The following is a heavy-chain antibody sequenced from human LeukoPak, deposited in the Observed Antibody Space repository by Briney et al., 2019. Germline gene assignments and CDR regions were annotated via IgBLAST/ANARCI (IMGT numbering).Heavy chain of an antibody. CDR3: AKDWRWHPPIYGINV. CDR1: GFSFSGYG. Sequence: PGTSLRLSCVASGFSFSGYGIHWGRQAPGKGLEWVAFISYDGSNQYYTDSVKGRFTISRDNSKNTLFLQMNSLSPDDTAIYYCAKDWRWHPPIYGINVGGKGPTVTVSS. V-gene: IGHV3-30*18. CDR2: ISYDGSNQ. J-gene: IGHJ6*04.